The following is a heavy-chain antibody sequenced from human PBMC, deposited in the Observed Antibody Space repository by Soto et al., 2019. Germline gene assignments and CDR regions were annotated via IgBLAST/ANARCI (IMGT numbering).Heavy chain of an antibody. D-gene: IGHD6-6*01. CDR3: ARESIAARSWFDP. V-gene: IGHV4-30-4*01. CDR2: IYYSGST. CDR1: GGSISNGDYY. J-gene: IGHJ5*02. Sequence: PSETLSLTCTVSGGSISNGDYYWRCMRQPPGKGLEWIGYIYYSGSTYYNPSLKSRVTISVGTSKNQFSLKLSSVTAADTAVYYCARESIAARSWFDPWGQGTLVTVSS.